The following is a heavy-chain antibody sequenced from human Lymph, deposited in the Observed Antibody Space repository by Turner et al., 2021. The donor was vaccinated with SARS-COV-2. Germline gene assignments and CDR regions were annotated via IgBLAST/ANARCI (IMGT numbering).Heavy chain of an antibody. V-gene: IGHV1-24*01. CDR1: GYTLTELA. CDR2: LEPEDGEI. CDR3: ATVLCTGSSCYYYGMDV. Sequence: QVQLVQSGAEVKKPGASVKVPCKVSGYTLTELAMHWVRQAPGKGLEWMGGLEPEDGEIIYAQKFQGRVTMTEDTSTDTAYMELSSLRSEDTAVYYCATVLCTGSSCYYYGMDVWGQGTTVTVSS. D-gene: IGHD2-15*01. J-gene: IGHJ6*02.